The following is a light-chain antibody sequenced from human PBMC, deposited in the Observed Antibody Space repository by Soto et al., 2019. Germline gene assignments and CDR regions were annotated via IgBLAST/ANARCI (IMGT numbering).Light chain of an antibody. CDR2: DTS. J-gene: IGKJ5*01. CDR3: QQRQNWPII. CDR1: QTIRGL. V-gene: IGKV3-11*01. Sequence: EIVLTQSPATLSLSPGEKATLSCRTSQTIRGLLNWYQQRPGQAPRLLIYDTSNRATDIPARFSGSGSGTDFILTISSLDPADFGVYFCQQRQNWPIIFAQGTRLHIK.